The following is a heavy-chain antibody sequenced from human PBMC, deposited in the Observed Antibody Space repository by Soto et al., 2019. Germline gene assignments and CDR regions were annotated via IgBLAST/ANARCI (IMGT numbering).Heavy chain of an antibody. CDR1: GYTFSDYF. Sequence: ASVKVSCKASGYTFSDYFIQWLRQAPGQGLEWVAWINPKTAATNCAKKFQDRVTVTSDTSFSTAYLELTRLRPDDTALYYCARIKWGLDYYSGMDVWGQGTAVTVSS. D-gene: IGHD1-26*01. V-gene: IGHV1-2*02. J-gene: IGHJ6*02. CDR3: ARIKWGLDYYSGMDV. CDR2: INPKTAAT.